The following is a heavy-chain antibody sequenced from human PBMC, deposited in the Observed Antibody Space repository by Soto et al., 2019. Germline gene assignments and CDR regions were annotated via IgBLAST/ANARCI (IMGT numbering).Heavy chain of an antibody. V-gene: IGHV3-30-3*01. J-gene: IGHJ5*02. CDR1: GFTFNRYS. CDR2: IAYDGSNV. Sequence: QVQVVESGGGVAQPGRSLRLSCAASGFTFNRYSMHWVRQAPSKGLEWVAVIAYDGSNVNYADSVKGRFTISRDNSKNTVYLQMNSLSTEDTAVYHCARDWGRYSSSSDCFDPWGQGTLVTVSS. CDR3: ARDWGRYSSSSDCFDP. D-gene: IGHD6-6*01.